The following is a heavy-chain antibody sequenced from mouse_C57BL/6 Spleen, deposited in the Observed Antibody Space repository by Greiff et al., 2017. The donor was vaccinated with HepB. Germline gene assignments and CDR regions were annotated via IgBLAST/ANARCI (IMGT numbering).Heavy chain of an antibody. V-gene: IGHV1-54*01. J-gene: IGHJ4*01. CDR3: ARFLTGTVYAMDY. D-gene: IGHD4-1*01. CDR2: INPGSGGT. CDR1: GYAFTNYL. Sequence: VKLMESGAELVSPGTSVKVSCKASGYAFTNYLIEWVKQRPGQGLEWIGVINPGSGGTNYNEKFKGKATLTADKSSSTAYMQLSSLTSEDSAVYFCARFLTGTVYAMDYWGQGTSVTVSS.